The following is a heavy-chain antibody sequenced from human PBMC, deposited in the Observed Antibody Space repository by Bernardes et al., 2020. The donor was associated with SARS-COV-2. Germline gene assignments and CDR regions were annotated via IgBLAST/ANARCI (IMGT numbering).Heavy chain of an antibody. CDR3: ARGNVDTAMPDFDY. Sequence: KVSCKASGYIFTGYYMHWVRQAPGQGLEWMGWINPNSGGTNYAQKFQGRVTMTRDTSIRTAYMVLSRLRFDDTAVYYCARGNVDTAMPDFDYWGQGTLVTVSS. D-gene: IGHD5-18*01. V-gene: IGHV1-2*02. J-gene: IGHJ4*02. CDR2: INPNSGGT. CDR1: GYIFTGYY.